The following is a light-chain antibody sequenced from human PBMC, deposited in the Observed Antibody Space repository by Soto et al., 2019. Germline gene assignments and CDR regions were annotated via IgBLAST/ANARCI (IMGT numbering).Light chain of an antibody. V-gene: IGLV1-44*01. J-gene: IGLJ2*01. CDR1: SSNIGGNA. CDR3: ATWEDSLNALI. CDR2: SNN. Sequence: QSVLTQPPSTSGTPGQRLSISCSGSSSNIGGNAVSWYQQFPGAAPKLLIYSNNQRPSGVPDRFSGSKSGASASLAITGLQSEDEADYYCATWEDSLNALIIGGGTKLTVL.